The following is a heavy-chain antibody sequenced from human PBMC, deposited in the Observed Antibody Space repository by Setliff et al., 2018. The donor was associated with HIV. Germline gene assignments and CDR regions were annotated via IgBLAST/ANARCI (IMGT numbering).Heavy chain of an antibody. V-gene: IGHV1-46*01. CDR2: INPSGGSA. CDR3: ARDYFDSSAYHYGFGAFDI. Sequence: ASVKVSCKASGYTFTSYYLHWVRQAPGQGLEWMGMINPSGGSASYTQKLQGRVTMSRDTSTSTVYMELSSLRSEDTAVYYCARDYFDSSAYHYGFGAFDIWGQGTMVTVSS. J-gene: IGHJ3*02. CDR1: GYTFTSYY. D-gene: IGHD3-22*01.